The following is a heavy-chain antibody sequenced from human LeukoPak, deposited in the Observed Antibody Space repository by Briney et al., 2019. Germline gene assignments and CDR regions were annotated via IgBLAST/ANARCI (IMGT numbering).Heavy chain of an antibody. Sequence: GGSLRLSCAASGFTFSSYWMNWVRQAPGKGLEWVANIKEDGSEKYYVDSVKGRFTISRDNAKNSVYLQMNCLRVEDTAVYYCAGGMDVRGQGTTVTVSS. V-gene: IGHV3-7*03. CDR1: GFTFSSYW. J-gene: IGHJ6*02. CDR3: AGGMDV. CDR2: IKEDGSEK.